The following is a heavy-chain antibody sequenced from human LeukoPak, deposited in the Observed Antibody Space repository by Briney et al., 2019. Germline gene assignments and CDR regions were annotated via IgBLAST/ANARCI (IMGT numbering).Heavy chain of an antibody. J-gene: IGHJ4*02. CDR2: ISGSGGST. D-gene: IGHD3-10*01. V-gene: IGHV3-23*01. CDR3: AKGNWSYIDY. Sequence: GESLRLSCAASGFTFSRYAMSWVRQAPGKGLEWVSAISGSGGSTYYADSVKGRFTISRDNSKNTLYLQMNSLGADDTAVYYCAKGNWSYIDYWTQGTLVTVSS. CDR1: GFTFSRYA.